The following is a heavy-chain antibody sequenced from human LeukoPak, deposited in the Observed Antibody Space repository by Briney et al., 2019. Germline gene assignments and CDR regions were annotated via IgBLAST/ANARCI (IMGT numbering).Heavy chain of an antibody. CDR3: ARHSSSGYFYAFDI. V-gene: IGHV3-7*03. D-gene: IGHD3-22*01. Sequence: PGGSLTLSCAASGFTFSNYWMTWVRRAPGKGLEWVANIRRDGSETHYVDSVMGRFTISRDNAKNSLYLQMNSLRAEDTALYYCARHSSSGYFYAFDIWGQGTMVTVSS. CDR1: GFTFSNYW. J-gene: IGHJ3*02. CDR2: IRRDGSET.